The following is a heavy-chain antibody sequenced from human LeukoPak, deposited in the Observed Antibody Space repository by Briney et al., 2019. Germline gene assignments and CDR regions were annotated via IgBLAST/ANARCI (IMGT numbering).Heavy chain of an antibody. V-gene: IGHV3-53*01. D-gene: IGHD3-10*01. Sequence: GGSLRLSCAASGFSVSTDYMSWVRQAPGKGLEWVSVIYSDGSTYYADTVKGRFTISRDNSKNTVDLLVNSPRAEDTAMYYCARVWELSYDHWGQGTLVTVSS. CDR1: GFSVSTDY. J-gene: IGHJ4*02. CDR3: ARVWELSYDH. CDR2: IYSDGST.